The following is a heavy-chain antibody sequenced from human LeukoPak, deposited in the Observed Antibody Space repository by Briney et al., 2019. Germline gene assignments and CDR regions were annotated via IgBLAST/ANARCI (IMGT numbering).Heavy chain of an antibody. V-gene: IGHV3-11*01. CDR2: ISSSGSTI. CDR3: ARYMTTATTSWFDP. Sequence: GGSLRLSCAASGFTFGDYYMSWIRQAPGKGLEWVSYISSSGSTIYYADSVKGRFTISRDNAKNSLYLQMNSLRAEDTAVYYCARYMTTATTSWFDPWGQGTLVTVSS. D-gene: IGHD4-17*01. CDR1: GFTFGDYY. J-gene: IGHJ5*02.